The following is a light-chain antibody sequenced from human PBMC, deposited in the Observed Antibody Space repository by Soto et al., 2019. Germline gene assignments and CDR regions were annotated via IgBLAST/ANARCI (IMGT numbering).Light chain of an antibody. V-gene: IGLV2-14*03. Sequence: QSALTQPASVSGSPGQSITISCTGTSSDVGGYDYVSWYQQHPGKAPKLMIHNVSNRPSGVSNRFSGSKSGNTASLTISGLQAEDEADYYCASYTSRTTVLFGGGTKLTVL. CDR1: SSDVGGYDY. CDR3: ASYTSRTTVL. J-gene: IGLJ2*01. CDR2: NVS.